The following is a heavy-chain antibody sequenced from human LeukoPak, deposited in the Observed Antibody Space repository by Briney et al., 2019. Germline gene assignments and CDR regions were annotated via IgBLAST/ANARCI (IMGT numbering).Heavy chain of an antibody. D-gene: IGHD3-16*01. J-gene: IGHJ4*02. Sequence: GGSLRLSCVASGFTFSSYAMHLVRQAPGKGLEWVANIKQDGSEKNYVDSVKGRFIISRDNAKNSLYLQMNTLRADDTAVYYCARDGFGTGSNWGQGTLVTVSS. CDR1: GFTFSSYA. CDR3: ARDGFGTGSN. V-gene: IGHV3-7*03. CDR2: IKQDGSEK.